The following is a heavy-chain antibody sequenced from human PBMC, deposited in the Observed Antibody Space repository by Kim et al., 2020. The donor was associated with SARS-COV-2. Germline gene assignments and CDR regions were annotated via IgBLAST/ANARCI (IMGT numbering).Heavy chain of an antibody. CDR1: GGSISSYY. J-gene: IGHJ4*02. D-gene: IGHD2-15*01. V-gene: IGHV4-59*01. CDR3: AKFPGWDGGS. CDR2: IYYSGST. Sequence: SETLSLTCTVSGGSISSYYWSWIRQPPGKGLEWIGYIYYSGSTNYNPSLKSRVTISVDTSKNQFSLKLSSVTAADTAVYYCAKFPGWDGGSWGQGTLVTVSS.